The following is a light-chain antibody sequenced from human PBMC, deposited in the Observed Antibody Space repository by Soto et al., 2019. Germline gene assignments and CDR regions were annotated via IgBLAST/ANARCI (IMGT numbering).Light chain of an antibody. V-gene: IGKV1-5*01. CDR3: QQYYSYPPT. CDR1: QSISSW. J-gene: IGKJ1*01. Sequence: EMQMSQSPSILSASVGDRVTITCRASQSISSWLAWYQQKPGKAPKLLIYAASTLQSGVPSRFSGSGSGTEFTLTISCLQSEDFATYYCQQYYSYPPTFGQGTKVDIK. CDR2: AAS.